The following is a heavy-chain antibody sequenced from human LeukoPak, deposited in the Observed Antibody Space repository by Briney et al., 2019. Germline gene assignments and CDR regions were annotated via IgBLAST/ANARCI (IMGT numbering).Heavy chain of an antibody. V-gene: IGHV4-59*12. D-gene: IGHD5-18*01. CDR2: IYYSGST. CDR3: ARRRGGSWIQLWSFDY. CDR1: GGSISSYY. Sequence: SSETLSLTCTVSGGSISSYYRSWIRQPPGKGLEYIGYIYYSGSTNYNPSLKSRVTISVDTSKNQFSLKLSSVTAADTAVYYCARRRGGSWIQLWSFDYWGQGTLVTVSS. J-gene: IGHJ4*02.